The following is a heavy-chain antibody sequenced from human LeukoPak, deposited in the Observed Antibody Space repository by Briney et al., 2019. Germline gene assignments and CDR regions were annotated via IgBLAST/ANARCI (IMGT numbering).Heavy chain of an antibody. CDR2: ISSNGGST. CDR1: GFTFSSYA. D-gene: IGHD2-8*01. Sequence: GGSLRLSCAASGFTFSSYAMHWVRQAPGKGLEYVSAISSNGGSTYYANSVKGRFTISRDNSKNTLYLQMGSLRAEDTAVYYCAKGLTNGVPEWGQGTLVTVSS. CDR3: AKGLTNGVPE. J-gene: IGHJ4*02. V-gene: IGHV3-64*01.